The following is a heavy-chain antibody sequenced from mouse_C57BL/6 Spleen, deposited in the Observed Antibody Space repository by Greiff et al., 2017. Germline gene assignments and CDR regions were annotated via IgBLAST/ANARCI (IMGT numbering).Heavy chain of an antibody. Sequence: VQLQQPGPELVKPGASVKISCKASGYAFSSSWMNWVKQRPGKGLEWIGRIYPGDGDTNYNGKFKGKATLTADKSSSTAYMQLSSLTSEDSAVXFGARSAPGMDYWGQGTSVTVSS. J-gene: IGHJ4*01. CDR2: IYPGDGDT. V-gene: IGHV1-82*01. CDR1: GYAFSSSW. CDR3: ARSAPGMDY.